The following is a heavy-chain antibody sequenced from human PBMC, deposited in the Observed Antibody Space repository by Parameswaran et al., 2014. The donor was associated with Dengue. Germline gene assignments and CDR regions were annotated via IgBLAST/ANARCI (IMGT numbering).Heavy chain of an antibody. V-gene: IGHV4-31*02. CDR2: IYYSGST. J-gene: IGHJ3*02. Sequence: WIRQPPGKGLEWIGYIYYSGSTYYNPSLRSRVTISVDTSKNQFSLKLSSVTAADTAVYYCARTPYYYDSSGYAFDIWGQGTM. CDR3: ARTPYYYDSSGYAFDI. D-gene: IGHD3-22*01.